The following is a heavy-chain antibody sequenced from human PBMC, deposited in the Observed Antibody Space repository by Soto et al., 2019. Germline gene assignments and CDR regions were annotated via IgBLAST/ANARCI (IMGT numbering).Heavy chain of an antibody. J-gene: IGHJ5*02. Sequence: SETLSLTCTVSGGSISSSSYYWSWIRQPPGKGLEWIGEINHSGSTNYNPSLKSRVTISVDTSKNQFSLKLSSVTAADTAVYYRARWADYDFWSGSYNWFDPWGQGTLVTVSS. V-gene: IGHV4-39*07. CDR3: ARWADYDFWSGSYNWFDP. CDR2: INHSGST. CDR1: GGSISSSSYY. D-gene: IGHD3-3*01.